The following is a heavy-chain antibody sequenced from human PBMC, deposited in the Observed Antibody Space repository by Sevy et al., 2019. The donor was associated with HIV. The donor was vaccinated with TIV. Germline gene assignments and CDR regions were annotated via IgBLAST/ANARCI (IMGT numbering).Heavy chain of an antibody. V-gene: IGHV3-30-3*01. D-gene: IGHD2-21*02. CDR2: ISHDGNYK. CDR1: GFTFDNYD. CDR3: ARLFSCGGDCYYLDS. Sequence: GGSLRLSCVASGFTFDNYDFHWVRQAPGKGLEWVAVISHDGNYKNYADSVKVRFTISRDNFKNTLYPQMSGLRLEDTAVYFCARLFSCGGDCYYLDSWGQGALVTVSS. J-gene: IGHJ4*02.